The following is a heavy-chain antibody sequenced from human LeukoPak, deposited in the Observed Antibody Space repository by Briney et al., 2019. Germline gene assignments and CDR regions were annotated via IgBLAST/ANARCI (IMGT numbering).Heavy chain of an antibody. D-gene: IGHD1-7*01. CDR3: ARDEDWNYGTAYDWFDP. V-gene: IGHV1-18*01. J-gene: IGHJ5*02. CDR2: ISAYNGNT. CDR1: GYTFTSYG. Sequence: ASVKVSCKASGYTFTSYGISLVRQAPGQGLEWMGWISAYNGNTNYAQKLQGRVTMTTDTSTSTAYMELRSLRSDDTAVYYCARDEDWNYGTAYDWFDPWGRGTLVTVSS.